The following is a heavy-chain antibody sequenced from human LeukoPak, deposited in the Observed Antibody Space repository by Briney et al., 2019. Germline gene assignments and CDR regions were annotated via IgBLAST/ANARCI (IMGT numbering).Heavy chain of an antibody. CDR1: GITFNSYA. V-gene: IGHV3-23*01. Sequence: PGGSLRLSCTASGITFNSYAMSWVRQAPGKGLEWVSGISSSGGNTYYADSAKGRFTVSRDNSKNTLYLQMSSLSAEDTAVYYCAQRGTVTRGFDYWGQGTLVTVSS. J-gene: IGHJ4*02. D-gene: IGHD4-17*01. CDR3: AQRGTVTRGFDY. CDR2: ISSSGGNT.